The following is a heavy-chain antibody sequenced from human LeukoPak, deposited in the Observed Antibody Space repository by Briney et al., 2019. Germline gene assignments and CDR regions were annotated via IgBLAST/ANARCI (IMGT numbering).Heavy chain of an antibody. D-gene: IGHD3-22*01. CDR2: MHHSGST. V-gene: IGHV4-39*07. Sequence: SETLSLTFTVSGGSITTRSYYLGCIRQPPRKGLEWIGSMHHSGSTYYNPSLKSRVTTSVDTSKNQFSLKLSSVTAADTAVYYCARDPGAYYDSSGYLNWFDPWGQGTLVTVSS. J-gene: IGHJ5*02. CDR3: ARDPGAYYDSSGYLNWFDP. CDR1: GGSITTRSYY.